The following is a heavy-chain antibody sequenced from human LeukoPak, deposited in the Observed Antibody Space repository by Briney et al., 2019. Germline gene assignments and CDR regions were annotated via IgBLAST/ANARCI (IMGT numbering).Heavy chain of an antibody. J-gene: IGHJ6*02. CDR1: GFTFSSYS. Sequence: PGASLRLSCAASGFTFSSYSMNWVRQAPGKGLEWVSSISSSSSYIYYADSVKGRFTISRDNAKNSLYLQMNSLRAEDTAVYYCARDMVRGSYYGMDVWGQGTTVTVSS. V-gene: IGHV3-21*01. CDR3: ARDMVRGSYYGMDV. D-gene: IGHD3-10*01. CDR2: ISSSSSYI.